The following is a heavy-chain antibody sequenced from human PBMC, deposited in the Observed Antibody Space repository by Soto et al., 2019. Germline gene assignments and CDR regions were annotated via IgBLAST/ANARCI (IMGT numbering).Heavy chain of an antibody. J-gene: IGHJ4*02. Sequence: QVQLQQWGAGLLKPSETLSLTCAVYGGSFSGYYWTWIRQPPGTGLEWIGEINHSGSTNYNPSLKSRVTISVDTSKNHFSLKLTSVPAADTAVYYCARDKIAGLFDYWGQGTLVTVSS. V-gene: IGHV4-34*01. D-gene: IGHD2-21*01. CDR1: GGSFSGYY. CDR2: INHSGST. CDR3: ARDKIAGLFDY.